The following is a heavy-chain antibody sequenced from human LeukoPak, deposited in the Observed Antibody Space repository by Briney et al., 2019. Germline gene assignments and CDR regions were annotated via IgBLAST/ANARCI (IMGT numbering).Heavy chain of an antibody. Sequence: SETLSLTCTVSGGSISSYYWSWIRQPPGKGLEWIGYIYYSGSTNYNPSLKSRVTISVDTSKNQFSLKLSSVTAADTAVYYCARVIRSLAIARPFYYYYYMDVWGKGTTVTVSS. D-gene: IGHD6-6*01. CDR2: IYYSGST. CDR3: ARVIRSLAIARPFYYYYYMDV. V-gene: IGHV4-59*01. J-gene: IGHJ6*03. CDR1: GGSISSYY.